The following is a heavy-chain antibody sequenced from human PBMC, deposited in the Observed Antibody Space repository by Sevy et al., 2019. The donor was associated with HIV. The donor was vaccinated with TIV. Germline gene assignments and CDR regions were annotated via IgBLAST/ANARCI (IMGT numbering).Heavy chain of an antibody. D-gene: IGHD4-17*01. CDR1: GGSISSSSYF. J-gene: IGHJ4*02. Sequence: SDTLSLTCTVSGGSISSSSYFWGWIRQPPGKGLELIGSIYYSGRTYYNPSLKSRVTISVDTSKNQFSLKLSSVTAADTAVYYCARQIYGDYGDGFDYWGQGTLVTVSS. CDR2: IYYSGRT. CDR3: ARQIYGDYGDGFDY. V-gene: IGHV4-39*01.